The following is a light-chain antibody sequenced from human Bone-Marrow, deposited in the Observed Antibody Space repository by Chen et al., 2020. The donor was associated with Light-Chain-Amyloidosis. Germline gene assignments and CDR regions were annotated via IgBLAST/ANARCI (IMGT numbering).Light chain of an antibody. CDR1: RSNLGAGYD. Sequence: QSVLTQPPSVSGAPGQKVTIPCTGSRSNLGAGYDVHWYQQLPGTAPKLLIYDNNNRPPGVPDRFSGSKSGTSAFLAITGLQAEDEADYYCQSYDMSLYSSVFGGGTKLTGL. CDR3: QSYDMSLYSSV. J-gene: IGLJ3*02. V-gene: IGLV1-40*01. CDR2: DNN.